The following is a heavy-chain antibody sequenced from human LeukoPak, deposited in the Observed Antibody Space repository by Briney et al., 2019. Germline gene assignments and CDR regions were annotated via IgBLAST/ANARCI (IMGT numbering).Heavy chain of an antibody. CDR2: ISAYNDNT. CDR3: ARDRDSDSGSYPDAFDI. Sequence: ASVKVSCKASGYTFTNYGISWVRQAPGQGLEWMGWISAYNDNTNFAQKLQGRVSMTTDTSTSTAYMELRSLRPDDTAVYYCARDRDSDSGSYPDAFDIWGQGTMVTVS. CDR1: GYTFTNYG. J-gene: IGHJ3*02. V-gene: IGHV1-18*01. D-gene: IGHD3-10*01.